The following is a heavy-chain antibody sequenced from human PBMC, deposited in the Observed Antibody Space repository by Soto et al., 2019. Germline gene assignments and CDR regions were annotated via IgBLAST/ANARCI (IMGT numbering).Heavy chain of an antibody. V-gene: IGHV3-33*01. CDR2: IWYDGSNK. CDR1: GFTFSSYG. CDR3: ARGYSFSDY. D-gene: IGHD5-18*01. Sequence: QVQLVESGGGVVQPGRSLRLSCAASGFTFSSYGMHWVRQAPGKGLEWVAVIWYDGSNKYYADSVKGRFTISRDNSKNTLYLQINSLRAEDTAVYYCARGYSFSDYWGQGTLVTVSS. J-gene: IGHJ4*02.